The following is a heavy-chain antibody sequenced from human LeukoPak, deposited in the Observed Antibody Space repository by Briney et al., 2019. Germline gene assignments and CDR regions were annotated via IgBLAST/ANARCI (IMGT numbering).Heavy chain of an antibody. CDR1: GFTFSSYG. J-gene: IGHJ4*02. CDR2: ISYDGSNK. D-gene: IGHD3-22*01. Sequence: PGGSLRLSCAASGFTFSSYGMHWVRQAPGKGLEWVAVISYDGSNKYYADSVKGRFTISRDNSKNTLHLQMNSLRAGDTAVYYCAKDVNYDSSGYYSTHFDYWGQGTLVTVSS. CDR3: AKDVNYDSSGYYSTHFDY. V-gene: IGHV3-30*18.